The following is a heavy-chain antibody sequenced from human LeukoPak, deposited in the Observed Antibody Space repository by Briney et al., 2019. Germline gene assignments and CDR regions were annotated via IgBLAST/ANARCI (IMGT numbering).Heavy chain of an antibody. CDR3: ARTNDPAYSSSWYSSYYYGMDV. CDR2: IYYSGST. D-gene: IGHD6-13*01. CDR1: GGSISSSSYY. J-gene: IGHJ6*02. Sequence: SETLSLTCTVSGGSISSSSYYWGWIRQPPGKGLEWIGSIYYSGSTYYNPSLKSRVTISVDTSKNQFSLKLSSVTAADTAVYYCARTNDPAYSSSWYSSYYYGMDVWGQGTTVTVSS. V-gene: IGHV4-39*07.